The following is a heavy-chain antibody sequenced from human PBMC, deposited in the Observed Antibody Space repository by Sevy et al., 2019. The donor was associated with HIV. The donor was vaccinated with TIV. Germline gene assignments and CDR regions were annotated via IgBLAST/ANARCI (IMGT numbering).Heavy chain of an antibody. CDR3: ATRSLNSGPYFDP. D-gene: IGHD1-1*01. CDR1: GFTFSRYV. J-gene: IGHJ4*02. CDR2: ISSEGSTT. V-gene: IGHV3-23*01. Sequence: GGSLRLSCVASGFTFSRYVMNWVRQAPGKGLEWASVISSEGSTTYYADSVKGRFTISRDNSKSTLYLQMNSLRAEDTAVYYCATRSLNSGPYFDPWGQGTLVTVSS.